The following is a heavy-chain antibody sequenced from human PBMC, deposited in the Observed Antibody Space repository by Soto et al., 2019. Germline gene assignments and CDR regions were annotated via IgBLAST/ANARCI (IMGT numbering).Heavy chain of an antibody. V-gene: IGHV3-21*01. CDR2: ISSSSSYI. D-gene: IGHD4-17*01. CDR3: ARVYGDYPNNWFDP. J-gene: IGHJ5*02. Sequence: GALIVSCASSGFTFSSYVMNLVRQAPGKGLEWVSSISSSSSYIYYADSVKGRFTVSRDNAKNSLYLQMNSLRAEDTAVYYCARVYGDYPNNWFDPWGQGTLVTVSS. CDR1: GFTFSSYV.